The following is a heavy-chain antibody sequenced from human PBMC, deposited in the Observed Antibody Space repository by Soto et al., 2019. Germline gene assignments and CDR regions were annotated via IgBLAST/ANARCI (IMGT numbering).Heavy chain of an antibody. V-gene: IGHV1-69*13. J-gene: IGHJ4*02. Sequence: ASVKVSCKASGGTFSSYAISWVRQAPGQGLEWMGGIIPIFGTANYAQKFQGRVTITADESTSTAYMELSSLRSEDTAVYYCARAHSYGSDFDYWGQGTLVTVSS. CDR2: IIPIFGTA. CDR3: ARAHSYGSDFDY. D-gene: IGHD5-18*01. CDR1: GGTFSSYA.